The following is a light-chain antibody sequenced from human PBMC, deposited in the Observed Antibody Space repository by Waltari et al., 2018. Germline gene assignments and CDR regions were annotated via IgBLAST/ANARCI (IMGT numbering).Light chain of an antibody. CDR2: DVS. CDR1: SSDVCGYNF. V-gene: IGLV2-8*01. CDR3: NSYAGSNSVL. J-gene: IGLJ2*01. Sequence: QSALTQPPSASGSPGQSVPISCTGTSSDVCGYNFVSWYQQHPGKAPKLMIYDVSKRPSGVPDRFSGSKSGNTAYLTVSGLQAEDEADYYCNSYAGSNSVLFGAGTKLTVL.